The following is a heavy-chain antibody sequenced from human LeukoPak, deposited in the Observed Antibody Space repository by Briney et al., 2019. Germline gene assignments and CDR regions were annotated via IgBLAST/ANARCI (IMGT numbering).Heavy chain of an antibody. D-gene: IGHD4-11*01. CDR3: ARPPHDYRNYYYYMDV. CDR2: IIPIFGTA. V-gene: IGHV1-69*05. Sequence: SVKVSCKASGGTFSSYAISWVRQAPGQGLEWMGGIIPIFGTANYAQKFQGRVTITTDESTSTAYMELSSLRSEDTAVYYCARPPHDYRNYYYYMDVWGKGTTVTVSS. CDR1: GGTFSSYA. J-gene: IGHJ6*03.